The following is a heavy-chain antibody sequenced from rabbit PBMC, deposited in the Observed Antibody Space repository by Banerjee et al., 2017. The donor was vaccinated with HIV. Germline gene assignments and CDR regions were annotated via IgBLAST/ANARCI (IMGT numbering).Heavy chain of an antibody. CDR2: IYSSNGDK. CDR3: ARDDIGGAGYVFNL. V-gene: IGHV1S47*01. CDR1: GSDISSNA. Sequence: QEQLVESGGGLVQPEGSLTLTCKASGSDISSNAMCWVRQAPGKGLELIACIYSSNGDKWYASWVNGRFTISRSTSLNTVDLKMTSLTAADTATYFCARDDIGGAGYVFNLWGPGTLVTVS. J-gene: IGHJ4*01. D-gene: IGHD6-1*01.